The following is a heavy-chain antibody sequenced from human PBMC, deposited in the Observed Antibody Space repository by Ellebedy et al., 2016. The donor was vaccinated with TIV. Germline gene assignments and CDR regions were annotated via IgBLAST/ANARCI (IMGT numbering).Heavy chain of an antibody. D-gene: IGHD1-1*01. Sequence: MPSETLSLTCTVSGCPFSSPSYYWGLIRPPPGKSPEWIRSIYYSGSTYYYPSLKSRVTMSIDTSKNQFSLKLSSVTAADTAVYYCARHHTVERGAIDYWGQGTLVTVSS. J-gene: IGHJ4*02. CDR2: IYYSGST. CDR1: GCPFSSPSYY. V-gene: IGHV4-39*01. CDR3: ARHHTVERGAIDY.